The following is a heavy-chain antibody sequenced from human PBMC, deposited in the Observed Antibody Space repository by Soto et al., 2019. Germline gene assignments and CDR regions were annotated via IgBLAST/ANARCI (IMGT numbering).Heavy chain of an antibody. V-gene: IGHV3-48*01. CDR3: ARDVSGRIAAAGTWVY. D-gene: IGHD6-13*01. Sequence: EVQLVESGGGLVQPGGSLRLSCAASGFTFSSYSMNWVRQAPGKGLEWVSYISSSSSTIYYADSVKGRFTISRDNAKNSVHLQMNGLRAEYTAVYYCARDVSGRIAAAGTWVYWGQGTLVTVSS. CDR2: ISSSSSTI. J-gene: IGHJ4*02. CDR1: GFTFSSYS.